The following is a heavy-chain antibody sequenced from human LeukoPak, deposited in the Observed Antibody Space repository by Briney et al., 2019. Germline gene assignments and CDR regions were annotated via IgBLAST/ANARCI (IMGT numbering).Heavy chain of an antibody. V-gene: IGHV4-34*12. CDR3: ARFGSSTWYKGAFDI. CDR1: GGSISSYY. D-gene: IGHD6-13*01. CDR2: IVHSGNT. Sequence: SETLSLTCTVSGGSISSYYWSWTRQPPGKGLEWIGEIVHSGNTKYNPSLKSRVTISVDTSKNQFSLNLTSVTAADTAVYYCARFGSSTWYKGAFDIWGQGTMVTVAS. J-gene: IGHJ3*02.